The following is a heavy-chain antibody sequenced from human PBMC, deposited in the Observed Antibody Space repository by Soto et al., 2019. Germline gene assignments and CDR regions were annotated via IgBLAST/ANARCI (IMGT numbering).Heavy chain of an antibody. D-gene: IGHD7-27*01. CDR3: ARVWGLDYIDS. Sequence: SETLSRTCTVSGASISSSYWSWIRRPPGKGLEWIGYIYHSGSTKYNPSLKSRVTISVDTSKNQFSVKLSSVTAADTAVYYCARVWGLDYIDSWGQGTRVT. CDR1: GASISSSY. V-gene: IGHV4-59*01. CDR2: IYHSGST. J-gene: IGHJ4*02.